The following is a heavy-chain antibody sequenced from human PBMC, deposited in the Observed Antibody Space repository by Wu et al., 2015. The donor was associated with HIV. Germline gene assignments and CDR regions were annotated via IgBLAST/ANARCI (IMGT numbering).Heavy chain of an antibody. CDR3: ARGVGRRRLILRYEENYFDY. CDR1: GNTFNA. J-gene: IGHJ4*02. D-gene: IGHD3-9*01. V-gene: IGHV1-69*05. Sequence: QDQLVQSGAEVKKPGSSVKISCKASGNTFNAVNWLRQAPGQGLEWMGGIIPLFGTTEYAHIFQGRVTITTDESTSTAYMRLSSLTSADTAVYYCARGVGRRRLILRYEENYFDYWGQGTLVTVSS. CDR2: IIPLFGTT.